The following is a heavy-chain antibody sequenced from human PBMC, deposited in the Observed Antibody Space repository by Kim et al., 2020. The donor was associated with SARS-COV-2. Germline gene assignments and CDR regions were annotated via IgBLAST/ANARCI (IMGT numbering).Heavy chain of an antibody. CDR3: ARVLWSHLLDY. Sequence: TYYNPSLENRVTISLDTSNSQFSLNLRSVTAADTAVYYCARVLWSHLLDYWGQGTLVTVSS. V-gene: IGHV4-31*02. J-gene: IGHJ4*02. D-gene: IGHD2-21*01. CDR2: T.